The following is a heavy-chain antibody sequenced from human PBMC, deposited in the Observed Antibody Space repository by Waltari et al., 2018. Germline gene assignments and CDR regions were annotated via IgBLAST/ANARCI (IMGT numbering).Heavy chain of an antibody. D-gene: IGHD3-10*01. CDR1: GYTFTSYY. V-gene: IGHV1-46*01. Sequence: QVQLVQSGAEVKKPGASVKVSCKASGYTFTSYYMHWVRQAPGQGLEWMGIINPSGGRTSYAQKFQGGGTMTREPSTSTVYMELSSLRSEDTAVYYCARDLLTMVQGVRAWFDPWGQGSLVTVSS. CDR3: ARDLLTMVQGVRAWFDP. CDR2: INPSGGRT. J-gene: IGHJ5*02.